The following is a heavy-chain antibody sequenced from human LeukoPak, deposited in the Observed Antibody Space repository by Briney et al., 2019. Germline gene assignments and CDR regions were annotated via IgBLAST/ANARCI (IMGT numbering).Heavy chain of an antibody. CDR2: ISNDGKVT. CDR1: GFNFSSYG. CDR3: AKEGTHHVSTRSDS. Sequence: GGSLRLSCEASGFNFSSYGMHWVRQAAAKGRDWVAVISNDGKVTYYAYYVKGRFTISRDNSRNTPFLQMNSLTPDDTAVYYCAKEGTHHVSTRSDSWGQGTLVTVSS. V-gene: IGHV3-30*18. D-gene: IGHD3-10*01. J-gene: IGHJ4*02.